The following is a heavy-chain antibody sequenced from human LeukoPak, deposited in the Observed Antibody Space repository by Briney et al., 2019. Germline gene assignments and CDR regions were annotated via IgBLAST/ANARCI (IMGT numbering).Heavy chain of an antibody. D-gene: IGHD6-19*01. J-gene: IGHJ4*02. CDR1: GFTFSSFA. CDR3: AKDFWYSNGWYFFDY. Sequence: GGSLRLSCAASGFTFSSFAMSWVRQAPGKGLEWVSGISSGGESTIYADSVKGRFTLSRDNSKNTLYLQMNSLRAEDTALYYCAKDFWYSNGWYFFDYWGQGTLVTVSS. CDR2: ISSGGEST. V-gene: IGHV3-23*01.